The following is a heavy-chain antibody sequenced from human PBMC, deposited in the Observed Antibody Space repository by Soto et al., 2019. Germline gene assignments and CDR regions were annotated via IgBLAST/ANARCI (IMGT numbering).Heavy chain of an antibody. D-gene: IGHD6-19*01. CDR1: GGSISSSSYY. Sequence: QLQLQESGPGLVKPSETLSLTCSVSGGSISSSSYYWGWIRQPPGKGLKYIGNIYYSGSTYYNPSLKRRVTMSVDTSKNQFSLKLSSVTAADTAVYYCARQVAVVGYKHWYFDLWGRGTLVTVSS. CDR3: ARQVAVVGYKHWYFDL. J-gene: IGHJ2*01. CDR2: IYYSGST. V-gene: IGHV4-39*01.